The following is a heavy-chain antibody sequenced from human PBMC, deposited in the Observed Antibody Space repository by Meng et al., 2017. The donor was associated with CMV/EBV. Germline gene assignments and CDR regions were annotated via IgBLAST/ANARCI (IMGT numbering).Heavy chain of an antibody. CDR3: AREWGGIVVVPAAMGIDY. CDR2: IYHSGST. CDR1: GYSISSGYY. V-gene: IGHV4-38-2*02. Sequence: SETLSLTGTVSGYSISSGYYWGWIRQPPGKGLEWIGSIYHSGSTYYNPSLKSRVTISVDTSKNQFSLKLSSVTAADTAVYYCAREWGGIVVVPAAMGIDYWGQGTLVTVSS. D-gene: IGHD2-2*01. J-gene: IGHJ4*02.